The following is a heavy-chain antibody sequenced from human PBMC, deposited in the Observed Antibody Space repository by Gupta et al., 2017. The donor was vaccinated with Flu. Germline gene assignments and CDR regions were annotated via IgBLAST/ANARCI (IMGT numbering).Heavy chain of an antibody. CDR2: ISYIRET. J-gene: IGHJ3*02. Sequence: INSATYNWGWLRQPPGKGLEWIASISYIRETYYNPSIKRRVTISIDTSKNQFSLRLNSVTAADTTVYFCARFYNSRRAFDIWGQGTVVTISS. CDR3: ARFYNSRRAFDI. D-gene: IGHD1-1*01. CDR1: INSATYN. V-gene: IGHV4-39*07.